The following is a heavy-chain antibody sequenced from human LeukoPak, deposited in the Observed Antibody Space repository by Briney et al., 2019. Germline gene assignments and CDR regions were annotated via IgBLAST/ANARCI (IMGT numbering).Heavy chain of an antibody. V-gene: IGHV4-38-2*01. CDR1: GYSISGGYY. D-gene: IGHD1-1*01. J-gene: IGHJ3*02. Sequence: SETLSLTCAVSGYSISGGYYWGWIRQPPGKGLEWIGSINHSGSTYYNPSLKSRVTISIYTSKNQFSLKLSSVTAADTAVYYCARQFGVEIWGQGTMVTVSS. CDR2: INHSGST. CDR3: ARQFGVEI.